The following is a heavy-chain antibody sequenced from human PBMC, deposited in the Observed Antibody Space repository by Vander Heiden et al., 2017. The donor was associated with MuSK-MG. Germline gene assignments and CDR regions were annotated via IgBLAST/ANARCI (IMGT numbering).Heavy chain of an antibody. V-gene: IGHV1-24*01. CDR1: GYTLPELS. D-gene: IGHD3-3*02. Sequence: QVQLVQTGAEVKEPGASVKVSCQVSGYTLPELSMHWVRQAPGKGLEWMGGFDPEDGETIYAQKFQGRVTMTEDTSTDTAYMELSSLRSEDTAVYYCASNNIRDWCFDYWGQGTLVTVSS. J-gene: IGHJ4*02. CDR2: FDPEDGET. CDR3: ASNNIRDWCFDY.